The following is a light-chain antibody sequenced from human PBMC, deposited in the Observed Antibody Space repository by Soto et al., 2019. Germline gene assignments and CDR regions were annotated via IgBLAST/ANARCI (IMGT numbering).Light chain of an antibody. CDR3: ETWDSNIHWV. V-gene: IGLV4-60*02. CDR2: LEGSGSY. J-gene: IGLJ3*02. CDR1: SGNSSYI. Sequence: QSVLTQSSSASASLGSSVNLTCTLSSGNSSYIIAWHQQQPGKAPRYLMKLEGSGSYNKGSGVPDRFSGSSSGADRYLIISNLQFEDEADYYCETWDSNIHWVFGGGTKLTVL.